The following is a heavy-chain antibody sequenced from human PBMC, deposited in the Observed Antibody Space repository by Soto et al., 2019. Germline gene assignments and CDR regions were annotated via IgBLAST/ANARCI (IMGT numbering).Heavy chain of an antibody. Sequence: QVQLQESGPGLVKPAETLSLTCSVSGASVTSGLYYWTWIRQPPGRGLEWMGFIYDGGGSNYSPSLRGRVTMSVDSSKHQFSLTLTSVTAADTAVYYCARADGREFDYDDVWGTRGDWFDPWGQGTLVTVSS. CDR2: IYDGGGS. D-gene: IGHD3-16*01. CDR1: GASVTSGLYY. CDR3: ARADGREFDYDDVWGTRGDWFDP. V-gene: IGHV4-61*01. J-gene: IGHJ5*02.